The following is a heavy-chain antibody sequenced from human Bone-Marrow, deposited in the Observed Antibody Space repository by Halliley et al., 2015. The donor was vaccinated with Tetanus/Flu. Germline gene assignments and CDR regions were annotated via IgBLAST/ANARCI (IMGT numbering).Heavy chain of an antibody. Sequence: LGRTFFRCKWYNEYAESVKSRISVSPDTSKNHFSLQLNSVTPEDTAVYYCARGGNLVRGVVGFDSWGQGTLVTVSS. D-gene: IGHD3-10*01. V-gene: IGHV6-1*01. CDR3: ARGGNLVRGVVGFDS. CDR2: TFFRCKWYN. J-gene: IGHJ4*02.